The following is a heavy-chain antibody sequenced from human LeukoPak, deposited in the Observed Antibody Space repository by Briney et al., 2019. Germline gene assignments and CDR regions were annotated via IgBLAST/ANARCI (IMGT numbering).Heavy chain of an antibody. CDR2: ISGGGETT. CDR1: GFTFSNYA. D-gene: IGHD4-17*01. Sequence: PGGSLRLSCAASGFTFSNYAMNWVRQAPGKGLEWVSSISGGGETTYYADSAKGRFTISRDNSQNTLYLQMNSLRAEDTAVYYYARDYADYVGYFFFDYWGQGTLVTVSS. V-gene: IGHV3-23*01. J-gene: IGHJ4*02. CDR3: ARDYADYVGYFFFDY.